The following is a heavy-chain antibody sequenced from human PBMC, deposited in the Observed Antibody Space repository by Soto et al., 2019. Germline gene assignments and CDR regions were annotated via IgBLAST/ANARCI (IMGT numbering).Heavy chain of an antibody. D-gene: IGHD3-16*02. CDR3: ARDTDYDYVWGSYRFDF. J-gene: IGHJ4*02. V-gene: IGHV1-3*01. Sequence: QVQLVQSGAEVKKPGASVKVSCKASGYTFTSYAMHWVRQAPGQRLEWMGWINAGNGNTKYSQKFQGRVNIPRHTSASTAYMQLSSLRSEDRAVYDCARDTDYDYVWGSYRFDFWGQGTLVTVSS. CDR2: INAGNGNT. CDR1: GYTFTSYA.